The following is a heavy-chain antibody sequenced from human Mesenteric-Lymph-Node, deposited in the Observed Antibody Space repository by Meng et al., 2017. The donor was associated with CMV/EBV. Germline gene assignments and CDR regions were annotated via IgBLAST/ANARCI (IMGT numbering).Heavy chain of an antibody. CDR1: GFPFRTYD. D-gene: IGHD2-15*01. CDR3: AKGYCSGSTCHYLDY. V-gene: IGHV3-30*02. Sequence: GESLKISCAASGFPFRTYDMHWVRQAPGKGLEWVAFIKFDGSEKYYADSVKGRFTISRDTSKNTLYLQVNSLKPEDTAVYYCAKGYCSGSTCHYLDYWGQGTLVTVSS. CDR2: IKFDGSEK. J-gene: IGHJ4*02.